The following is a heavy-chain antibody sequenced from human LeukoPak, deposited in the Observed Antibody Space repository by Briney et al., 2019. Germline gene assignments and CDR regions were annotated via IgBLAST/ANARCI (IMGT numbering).Heavy chain of an antibody. Sequence: GGSLRLSCAASGFTVSSNYMSWVRQAPGKGLEWVSVIYSGGSTYYADSVKGRFTISRDSSKNTLYLQMNSLRAEDTAVYYCVRERHYDILTGYYSYYGYWGQGTLVTVSS. D-gene: IGHD3-9*01. CDR1: GFTVSSNY. V-gene: IGHV3-53*01. CDR3: VRERHYDILTGYYSYYGY. CDR2: IYSGGST. J-gene: IGHJ4*02.